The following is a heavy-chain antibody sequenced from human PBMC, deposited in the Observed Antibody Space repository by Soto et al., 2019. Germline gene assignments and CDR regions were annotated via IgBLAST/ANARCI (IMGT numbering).Heavy chain of an antibody. D-gene: IGHD2-2*01. CDR1: GYTFTSRV. J-gene: IGHJ4*02. CDR3: ARDDAGGGAKY. Sequence: GASVKVSCKSSGYTFTSRVMHWVRQAPGQGLEWMGWINPDNGDTRSSQKFQGRVTITRDTSASTVYVELSNLRSEDTAIFYCARDDAGGGAKYWGQGTLVTVSS. CDR2: INPDNGDT. V-gene: IGHV1-3*01.